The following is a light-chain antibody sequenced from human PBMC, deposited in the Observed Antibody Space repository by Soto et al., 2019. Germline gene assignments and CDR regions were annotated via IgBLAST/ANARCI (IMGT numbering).Light chain of an antibody. CDR1: QGVSRS. V-gene: IGKV3-11*01. J-gene: IGKJ1*01. CDR3: QQRYNGPGT. Sequence: TVLAQSPSTLSLSPVERATLSCRDSQGVSRSLALYQQNTGRAPSLLIADASNKATGSPVRLSGSGSEKDFTLTISSLDPDDSAVYYYQQRYNGPGTFGQGTKVDIK. CDR2: DAS.